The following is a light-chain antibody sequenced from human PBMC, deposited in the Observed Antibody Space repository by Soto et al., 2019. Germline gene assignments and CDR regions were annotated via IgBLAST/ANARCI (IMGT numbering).Light chain of an antibody. CDR3: QQYNNWGT. Sequence: EIVMTQSPATLSVSPGERATLSCRASQSVSSNLAWYQQKPGQAPRLLIYGASTRATGIPARFSGSWSGTEFPLTIRSLQSEDFAVYYCQQYNNWGTFGQGTKVEIK. V-gene: IGKV3-15*01. J-gene: IGKJ1*01. CDR1: QSVSSN. CDR2: GAS.